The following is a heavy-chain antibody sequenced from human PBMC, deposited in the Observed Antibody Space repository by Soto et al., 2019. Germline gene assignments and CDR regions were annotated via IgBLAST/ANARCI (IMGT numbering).Heavy chain of an antibody. D-gene: IGHD3-9*01. CDR3: ARCNTYYDILTGYYSSWFDP. CDR1: GGSISSYY. CDR2: IYYSGST. Sequence: PSETLSLTCTVSGGSISSYYWSGIRQPPGKGLEWIGYIYYSGSTNYNPSLKSRVTISVDTSKNQFSLKLSSVTAADTAVYYCARCNTYYDILTGYYSSWFDPWGQGTLVTVSS. V-gene: IGHV4-59*01. J-gene: IGHJ5*02.